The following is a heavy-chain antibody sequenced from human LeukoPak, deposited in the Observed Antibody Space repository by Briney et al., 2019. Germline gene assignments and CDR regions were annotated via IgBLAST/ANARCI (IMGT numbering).Heavy chain of an antibody. CDR2: ISGSGGST. V-gene: IGHV3-23*01. Sequence: GGTLRLSCAASGFTFSSYDMSWVCQAPGKGLEWVSAISGSGGSTYYADSVKGRFTISRDNAKNTLYLQMNSLRAEDTAVYYCAKSLNDNWFDPWGQGTLVTVSS. CDR1: GFTFSSYD. J-gene: IGHJ5*02. CDR3: AKSLNDNWFDP.